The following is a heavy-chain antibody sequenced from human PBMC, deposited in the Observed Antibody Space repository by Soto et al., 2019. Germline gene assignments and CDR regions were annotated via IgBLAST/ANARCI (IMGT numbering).Heavy chain of an antibody. D-gene: IGHD5-12*01. V-gene: IGHV3-48*02. CDR1: GFTFSSYS. CDR3: ARDGGVLQRWLQFRVFDY. CDR2: ISSSSSTI. J-gene: IGHJ4*02. Sequence: GGSLRLSCAASGFTFSSYSMNWVRQAPGKGLEWVSYISSSSSTIYYADSVKGRFTISRDNAKNSLYLQMNSLRDEDTAVYYCARDGGVLQRWLQFRVFDYWGQGTLVTVSS.